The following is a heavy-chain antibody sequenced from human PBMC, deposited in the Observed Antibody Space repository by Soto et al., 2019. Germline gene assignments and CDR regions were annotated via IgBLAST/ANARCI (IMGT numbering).Heavy chain of an antibody. V-gene: IGHV3-23*01. CDR2: ISGSGGST. Sequence: GGSLRLSCAASGFTFSSYAMSWVRQAPGKGLEWVSAISGSGGSTYYADSVKGRFTISRDNSKNTLYLQMNSLRAEDTAVYYCAKGYIVATWSYYFDYWGQGTLVTVSS. D-gene: IGHD5-12*01. J-gene: IGHJ4*02. CDR3: AKGYIVATWSYYFDY. CDR1: GFTFSSYA.